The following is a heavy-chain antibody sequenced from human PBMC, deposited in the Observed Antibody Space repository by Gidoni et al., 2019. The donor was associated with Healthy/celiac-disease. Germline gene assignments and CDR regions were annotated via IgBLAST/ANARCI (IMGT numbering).Heavy chain of an antibody. Sequence: QVQLVQSGAEVKKPGVSVKVSCKASGYTFTSYYMHWVRQAPGQGLEWMGIINPSGGSTSYAQKFQGRVTMTRDTSTSTVYMELSSLRSEDTAVYYCARGFHDFWSGYYLDYWGQGTLVTVSS. CDR2: INPSGGST. CDR3: ARGFHDFWSGYYLDY. CDR1: GYTFTSYY. V-gene: IGHV1-46*03. D-gene: IGHD3-3*01. J-gene: IGHJ4*02.